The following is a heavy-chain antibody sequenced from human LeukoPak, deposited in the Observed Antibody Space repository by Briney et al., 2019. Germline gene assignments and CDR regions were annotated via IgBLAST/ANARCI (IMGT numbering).Heavy chain of an antibody. CDR2: INHSGST. CDR3: ASSRDYYDSSGYLANYFDY. D-gene: IGHD3-22*01. Sequence: TETLSLTCAVYGGSFSGYYWSWIRQPPGKGLEWIGEINHSGSTNYNPSLKSRVTISVDTSKNQFSLKLSSVTAADTAVHYCASSRDYYDSSGYLANYFDYWGQGALVTVSS. J-gene: IGHJ4*02. V-gene: IGHV4-34*01. CDR1: GGSFSGYY.